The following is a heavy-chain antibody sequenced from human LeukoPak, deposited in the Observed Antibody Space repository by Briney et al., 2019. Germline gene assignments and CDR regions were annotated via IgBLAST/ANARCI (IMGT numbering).Heavy chain of an antibody. CDR3: ATMGVIIPHGYYYGMDV. V-gene: IGHV1-69*13. CDR2: IIPIFGTA. CDR1: GGTFSSYA. D-gene: IGHD3-10*01. J-gene: IGHJ6*02. Sequence: SVKVSCKASGGTFSSYAISWVRQAPGQGLEWMGGIIPIFGTANCAQKFQGRVTITADESTSTAYMELSSLRSEDTAVYYCATMGVIIPHGYYYGMDVWGQGTTVTVSS.